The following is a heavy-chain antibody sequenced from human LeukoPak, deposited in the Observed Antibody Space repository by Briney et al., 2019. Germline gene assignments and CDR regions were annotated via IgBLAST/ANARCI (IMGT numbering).Heavy chain of an antibody. CDR1: GGSFSGYY. CDR3: ARVIAAAGSV. J-gene: IGHJ4*02. D-gene: IGHD6-13*01. Sequence: PSETLSLTCAVYGGSFSGYYWSWIRQPPGKGLEWIGEVNHSRSTNYNPSLKSRVTISVDTSKNQFSLKLSSVTAADTAVYYCARVIAAAGSVWGQGTLVTVSS. V-gene: IGHV4-34*01. CDR2: VNHSRST.